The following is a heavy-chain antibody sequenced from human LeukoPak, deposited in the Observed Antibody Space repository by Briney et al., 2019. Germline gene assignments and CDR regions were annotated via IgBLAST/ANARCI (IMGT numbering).Heavy chain of an antibody. V-gene: IGHV6-1*01. Sequence: SQTLSLTCAISGGNVSSNSAAWNWIRQSPSRGLEWLGRTYYRSKWYNDYVVSVKSRITINPDTSKNQFSLQLNSVTPEDTAVYYCARDGTMRSGPAFDIWGQGTMVTVSS. CDR3: ARDGTMRSGPAFDI. CDR1: GGNVSSNSAA. J-gene: IGHJ3*02. D-gene: IGHD3-3*01. CDR2: TYYRSKWYN.